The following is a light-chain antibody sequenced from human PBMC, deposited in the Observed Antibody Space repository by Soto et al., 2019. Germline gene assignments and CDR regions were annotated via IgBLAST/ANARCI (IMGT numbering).Light chain of an antibody. J-gene: IGKJ5*01. CDR2: GAF. CDR1: LDINRW. Sequence: DIQMTQSPSSVSVSVGDRVTITCRASLDINRWLAWYQVRPGKPPKLLIAGAFVLQSGVPSRFSGSGYGTDFALTIDNLQPEDFATYYCQQAGSYPITFGQGTRLEI. V-gene: IGKV1-12*01. CDR3: QQAGSYPIT.